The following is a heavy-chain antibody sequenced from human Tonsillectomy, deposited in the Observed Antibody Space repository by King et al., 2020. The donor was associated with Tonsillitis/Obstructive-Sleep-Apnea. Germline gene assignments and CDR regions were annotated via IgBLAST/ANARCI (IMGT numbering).Heavy chain of an antibody. CDR3: ARGPQGIGGSCYVNY. V-gene: IGHV3-33*01. J-gene: IGHJ4*02. CDR2: IWYDGSNK. Sequence: VQLVESGGGVVQPGRSLRLSCAASGFTFSSYGMHWVRQAPGKGLEWVAVIWYDGSNKYYADSVKGRFIISRDNSKNTLYLQMNSLRAEETAVYYCARGPQGIGGSCYVNYWGQGTLVTVSS. CDR1: GFTFSSYG. D-gene: IGHD2-15*01.